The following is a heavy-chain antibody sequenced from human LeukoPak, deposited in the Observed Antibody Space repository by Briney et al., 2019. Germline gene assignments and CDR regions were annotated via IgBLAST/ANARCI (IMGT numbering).Heavy chain of an antibody. V-gene: IGHV4-59*01. CDR2: IFYSGST. CDR3: ASYYDILTGYYFDY. D-gene: IGHD3-9*01. CDR1: GGSISSYY. J-gene: IGHJ4*02. Sequence: SETLSLTCTVSGGSISSYYWSWIRQPAGKGLEWIGHIFYSGSTNYNPSLKSRVTISIDTSKNQFTLKLSSVTPADTAVYYCASYYDILTGYYFDYWGQGTLVTVSS.